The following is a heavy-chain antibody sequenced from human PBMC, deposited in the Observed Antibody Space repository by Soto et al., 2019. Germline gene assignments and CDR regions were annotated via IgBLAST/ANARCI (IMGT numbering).Heavy chain of an antibody. CDR3: ARRYYDSVNGYSLDN. J-gene: IGHJ4*02. V-gene: IGHV3-74*01. D-gene: IGHD3-9*01. CDR1: GFTFSSYW. Sequence: GGSLRLSCAVSGFTFSSYWMHWVRQAPGKGLVWVSRINSDGSSTIYADSVKGRFTVSRDNAKNTLYLQMDSLRVEDTAVYYCARRYYDSVNGYSLDNWGQGTLVTVSS. CDR2: INSDGSST.